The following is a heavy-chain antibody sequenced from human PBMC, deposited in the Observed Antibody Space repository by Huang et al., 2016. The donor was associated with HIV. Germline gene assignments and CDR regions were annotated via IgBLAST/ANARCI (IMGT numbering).Heavy chain of an antibody. CDR2: INDNGYT. CDR1: GGSVSGHY. Sequence: QVQLQQWGAGLFKPSETLSLTCSVYGGSVSGHYWSWFRQPPGKGLEWIAEINDNGYTNYNPSLKSRVTISVHTSRNQFSLNLNSVTAADAAVYYCARASWYEPRSWYFGLWGRGTLVTVSS. J-gene: IGHJ2*01. V-gene: IGHV4-34*01. D-gene: IGHD6-13*01. CDR3: ARASWYEPRSWYFGL.